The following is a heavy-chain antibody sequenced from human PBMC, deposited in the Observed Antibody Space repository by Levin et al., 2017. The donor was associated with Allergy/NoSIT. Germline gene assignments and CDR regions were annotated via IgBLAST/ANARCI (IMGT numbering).Heavy chain of an antibody. D-gene: IGHD4-17*01. J-gene: IGHJ5*02. CDR2: IYYSGST. Sequence: PSETLSLTCTVSGGSISSYYWSWIRQPPGKGLEWIGYIYYSGSTNYNPSLKSRVTISVDTSKNQFSLKLSSVTAADTAVYYCARHVKGLRGIWFDPWGQGTLVTVSS. CDR1: GGSISSYY. CDR3: ARHVKGLRGIWFDP. V-gene: IGHV4-59*08.